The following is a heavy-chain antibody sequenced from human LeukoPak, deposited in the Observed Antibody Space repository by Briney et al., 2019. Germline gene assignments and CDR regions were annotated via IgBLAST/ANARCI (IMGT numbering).Heavy chain of an antibody. Sequence: GGSLRLSCAASGFTFGSYWMAWVRQAPEKGLEWLANIKPDGGEKYYLDSVKGRFTISRDNVKNSLCLQMDSLRAEDTAVYYCVRDAERGGDFDYWGQGTLVTVSS. CDR2: IKPDGGEK. V-gene: IGHV3-7*03. D-gene: IGHD2-21*01. CDR3: VRDAERGGDFDY. J-gene: IGHJ4*02. CDR1: GFTFGSYW.